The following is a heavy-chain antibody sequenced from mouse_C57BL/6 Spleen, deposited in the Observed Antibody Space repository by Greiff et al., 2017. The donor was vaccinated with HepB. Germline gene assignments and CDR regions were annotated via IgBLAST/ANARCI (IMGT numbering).Heavy chain of an antibody. CDR3: ARRSSYFDY. CDR2: ISSGGSYT. J-gene: IGHJ2*01. Sequence: EVKLMESGGDLVKPGGSLKLSCAASGFTFSSYGMSWVRQTPDKRLEWVATISSGGSYTYYPDSVKGRFTISRDNAKNTLYLQMSSLKSEDTAMYYCARRSSYFDYWGQGTTLTVSS. V-gene: IGHV5-6*02. CDR1: GFTFSSYG.